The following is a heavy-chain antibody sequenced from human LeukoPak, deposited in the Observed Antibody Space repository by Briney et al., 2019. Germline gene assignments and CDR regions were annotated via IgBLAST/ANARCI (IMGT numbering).Heavy chain of an antibody. Sequence: ASVKVSCKASGYTFTSYYMHWVRQAPGQGLEWMGIINPSGGSTSYAQKFQGRVTMTRDTPTSTVYMELSSLRSEDTAVYYCARPPVDYDFWSGYWGLVDWGQGTLVTVSS. D-gene: IGHD3-3*01. CDR2: INPSGGST. CDR3: ARPPVDYDFWSGYWGLVD. CDR1: GYTFTSYY. V-gene: IGHV1-46*03. J-gene: IGHJ4*02.